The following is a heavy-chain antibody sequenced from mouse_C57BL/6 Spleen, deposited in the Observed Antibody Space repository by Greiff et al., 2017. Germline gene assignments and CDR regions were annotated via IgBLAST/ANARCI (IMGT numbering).Heavy chain of an antibody. Sequence: QVQLQQPGAELVMPGASVKLSCKASGYTFTSYWMHWVKQRPGQGLEWIGEIDPSDSYTNYNQKFKGKSTLTVDKSSSTAYMQLSSLTSEDSAVYYCARRVDNSKVNLWYFDVWGTGTTVTVSS. V-gene: IGHV1-69*01. J-gene: IGHJ1*03. CDR2: IDPSDSYT. D-gene: IGHD1-3*01. CDR3: ARRVDNSKVNLWYFDV. CDR1: GYTFTSYW.